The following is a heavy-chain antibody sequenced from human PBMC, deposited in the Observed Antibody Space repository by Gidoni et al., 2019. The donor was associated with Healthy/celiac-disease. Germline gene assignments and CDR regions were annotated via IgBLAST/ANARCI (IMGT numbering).Heavy chain of an antibody. CDR1: GFTFSSYG. V-gene: IGHV3-30*03. J-gene: IGHJ4*02. CDR2: ISYDGSNK. Sequence: QVQLVESGGGVVQPGRSLRLSCAASGFTFSSYGMHWVRQAPGKGLEWVAVISYDGSNKYYAESVKGRFTISRDNSKNTLYLQMNSLRAEDTAVYYCAALGTQLGILDYWGQGTLVTVSS. CDR3: AALGTQLGILDY. D-gene: IGHD1-1*01.